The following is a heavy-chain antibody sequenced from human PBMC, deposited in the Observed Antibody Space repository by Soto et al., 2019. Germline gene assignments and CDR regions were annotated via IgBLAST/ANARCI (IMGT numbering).Heavy chain of an antibody. CDR1: GFTFSSYG. J-gene: IGHJ6*02. CDR3: AKNYYDSSGYYYETLPYYYYGMDV. Sequence: QVQLVESGGGVVQPGRSLRLSCAASGFTFSSYGMHWVRQAPGKGLEWVAVISYDGSNKYYADSVKGRFTISRDNSKNTLYLKMNSLRAEDTAVYYCAKNYYDSSGYYYETLPYYYYGMDVWGQGTTVTVSS. V-gene: IGHV3-30*18. CDR2: ISYDGSNK. D-gene: IGHD3-22*01.